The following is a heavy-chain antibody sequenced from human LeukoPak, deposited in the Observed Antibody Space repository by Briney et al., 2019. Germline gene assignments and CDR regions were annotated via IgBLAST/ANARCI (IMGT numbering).Heavy chain of an antibody. CDR3: ARPLPGYAGAFDI. J-gene: IGHJ3*02. D-gene: IGHD5-12*01. Sequence: SQTLSLTCTVSGGSISSSDSYWDWIRQPPGKGLEWIGYISYSGSTFYTPSLKSRVTILVDRSKNQFSLKLNSVTAADTAVYYCARPLPGYAGAFDIWGQGTMVTVSS. V-gene: IGHV4-30-2*01. CDR2: ISYSGST. CDR1: GGSISSSDSY.